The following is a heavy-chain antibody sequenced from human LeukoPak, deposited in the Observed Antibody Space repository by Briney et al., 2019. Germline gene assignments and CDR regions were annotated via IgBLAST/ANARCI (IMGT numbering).Heavy chain of an antibody. J-gene: IGHJ6*03. D-gene: IGHD3-3*01. Sequence: SETLSLTCTVSGGSISSGGYYWSWIRQPPGKGLEWIGYIYHSGSTYYNPSLKSRVTISVDRSKNQFSLKLSSVTAADTAVYYCARGKSITIFGVVIPENYYYYYMDVWGKGTTVTVSS. CDR1: GGSISSGGYY. CDR2: IYHSGST. CDR3: ARGKSITIFGVVIPENYYYYYMDV. V-gene: IGHV4-30-2*01.